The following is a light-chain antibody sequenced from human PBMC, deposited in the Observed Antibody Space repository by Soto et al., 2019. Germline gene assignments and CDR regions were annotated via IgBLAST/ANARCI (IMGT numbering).Light chain of an antibody. V-gene: IGKV1-16*02. Sequence: DLQMTQSPSSLSASVGDRVTITCRASQGINKYLAWFQQEPGKAPKSLIYDASSLHSGVPSKFSGSRSGTDFTLTISSLQPEDFATYYCQQYNTYPFTFGPGTKVDIK. J-gene: IGKJ3*01. CDR1: QGINKY. CDR3: QQYNTYPFT. CDR2: DAS.